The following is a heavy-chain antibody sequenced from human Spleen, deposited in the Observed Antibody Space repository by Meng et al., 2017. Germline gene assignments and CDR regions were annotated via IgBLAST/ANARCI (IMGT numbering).Heavy chain of an antibody. D-gene: IGHD3-22*01. Sequence: SETLSLTCTVSGGSISTYSWSCIRQSAGKGLEWVGYISHSGSTKYNPSLKSRVTISVDTSKNQLSLELSSVTAADTAVYYCARGELVRDYYFMDVWGQGTTVTVSS. V-gene: IGHV4-59*01. J-gene: IGHJ6*02. CDR3: ARGELVRDYYFMDV. CDR1: GGSISTYS. CDR2: ISHSGST.